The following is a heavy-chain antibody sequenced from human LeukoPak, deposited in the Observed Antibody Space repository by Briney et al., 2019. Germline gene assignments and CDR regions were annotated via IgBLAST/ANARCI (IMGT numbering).Heavy chain of an antibody. CDR1: GFTVSSNY. CDR3: ARAPVPLGTNSGWDYYYGMDV. D-gene: IGHD6-19*01. Sequence: GGSLRLSCAASGFTVSSNYMSWVRQAPGKGLEWVSVIYSGGSTYYADSVKGRFTISRDNSKNTLYLQMNSLRAEDTAVYYCARAPVPLGTNSGWDYYYGMDVWGQGTTVTVSS. V-gene: IGHV3-66*02. CDR2: IYSGGST. J-gene: IGHJ6*02.